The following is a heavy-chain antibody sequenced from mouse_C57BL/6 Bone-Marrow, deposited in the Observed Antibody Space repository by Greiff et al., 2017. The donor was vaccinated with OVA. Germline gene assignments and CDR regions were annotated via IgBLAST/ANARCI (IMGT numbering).Heavy chain of an antibody. CDR3: ARISPLYYYGSSYGY. Sequence: VQLQESGAELAKPGASVKLSCKASGYTFTSYWMHWVKQRPGQGLEWIGYINPSSGYTKYNQKFKDKATLTADKSSSTAYLQLSSLTYEDSAVYYCARISPLYYYGSSYGYWGQGTTLTVSS. CDR2: INPSSGYT. CDR1: GYTFTSYW. V-gene: IGHV1-7*01. D-gene: IGHD1-1*01. J-gene: IGHJ2*01.